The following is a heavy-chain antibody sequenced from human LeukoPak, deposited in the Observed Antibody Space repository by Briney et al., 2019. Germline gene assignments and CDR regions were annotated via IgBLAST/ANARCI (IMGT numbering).Heavy chain of an antibody. Sequence: ASVKVSCKTSGYTFTNYDINWVRQATGQGLEWLGWMSPNSGNTGYAQKFQGRVTMTRSTSMSTAYMELSSLKSEDTAVYYCTRGPPNWGYDFWGQGTLVTVSS. J-gene: IGHJ4*02. V-gene: IGHV1-8*01. D-gene: IGHD7-27*01. CDR2: MSPNSGNT. CDR1: GYTFTNYD. CDR3: TRGPPNWGYDF.